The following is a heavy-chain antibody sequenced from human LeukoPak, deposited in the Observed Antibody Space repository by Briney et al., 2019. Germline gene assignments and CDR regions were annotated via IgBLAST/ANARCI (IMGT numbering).Heavy chain of an antibody. V-gene: IGHV3-30-3*01. CDR3: ARRRIVGSTDDAFDI. Sequence: GGSLRLSCTASGFTFSSYAMHWVRQAPGKGLEWAAVISSDGNTKYYADSVEGRFTISRDNSNNTLYLQMNSLGADDTAIYYCARRRIVGSTDDAFDIWGQGKMVTLSS. CDR2: ISSDGNTK. J-gene: IGHJ3*02. D-gene: IGHD1-26*01. CDR1: GFTFSSYA.